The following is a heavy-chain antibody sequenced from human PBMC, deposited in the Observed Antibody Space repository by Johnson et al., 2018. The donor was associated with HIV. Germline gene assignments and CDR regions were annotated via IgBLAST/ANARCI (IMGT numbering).Heavy chain of an antibody. J-gene: IGHJ3*02. D-gene: IGHD3-16*01. V-gene: IGHV3-7*01. CDR3: AKPPAMGADAFES. Sequence: MLLVESGGGLVQPGGSLRLSCAASGFTFSSYWMSWVRQAPGKGLEWVANIKQDGSEKYYVDSVKGRCNISRDNSNNALYLQMNSLRSEDTAVYYCAKPPAMGADAFESWGQGTMVTVSS. CDR1: GFTFSSYW. CDR2: IKQDGSEK.